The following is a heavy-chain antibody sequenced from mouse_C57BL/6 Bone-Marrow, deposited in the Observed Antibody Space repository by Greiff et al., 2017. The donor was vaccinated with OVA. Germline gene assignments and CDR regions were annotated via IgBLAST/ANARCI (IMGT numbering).Heavy chain of an antibody. V-gene: IGHV1-19*01. CDR1: GYTFTDYY. D-gene: IGHD2-12*01. Sequence: EVQLQQSGPVLVKPGASVKMSCKASGYTFTDYYMNWVKQSHGKSLEWIGVINPYNGGTSYNQKFKGKATLTVDKSSSPAYMELNSLTSEDSAVYYCASLLYRAMDYWGQGTSVTVSS. J-gene: IGHJ4*01. CDR3: ASLLYRAMDY. CDR2: INPYNGGT.